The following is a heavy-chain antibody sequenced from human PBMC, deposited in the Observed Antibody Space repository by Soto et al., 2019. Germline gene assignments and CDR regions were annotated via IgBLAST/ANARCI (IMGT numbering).Heavy chain of an antibody. V-gene: IGHV1-18*01. Sequence: QVQLLQSGGEVKKPGASVKVSCNSSDNTFTYYGTNWVRRAPGQGLEWMEWISGYNGNTKYAQKFQDRVTMSADTSTRTAHMEMRSLTSDDTAVYFCAATGGHYFGLDMLGQWTTVTVSS. CDR2: ISGYNGNT. J-gene: IGHJ6*02. D-gene: IGHD2-8*02. CDR3: AATGGHYFGLDM. CDR1: DNTFTYYG.